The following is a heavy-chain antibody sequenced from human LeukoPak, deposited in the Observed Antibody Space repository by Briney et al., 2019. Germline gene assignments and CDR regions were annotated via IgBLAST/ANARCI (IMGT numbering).Heavy chain of an antibody. V-gene: IGHV3-48*01. CDR3: ARRLDY. Sequence: GGSLRLSCAASGFTLSTYSMNWVRQVPGKGLEWVSYISSTSSTIYYADSVKGRFTISRDNAKNSLYLQMNSLRAEDTAVYYCARRLDYWGQGTLVTVSS. J-gene: IGHJ4*02. CDR2: ISSTSSTI. CDR1: GFTLSTYS.